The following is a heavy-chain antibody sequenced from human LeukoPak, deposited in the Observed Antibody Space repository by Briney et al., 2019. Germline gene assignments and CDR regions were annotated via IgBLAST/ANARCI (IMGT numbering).Heavy chain of an antibody. V-gene: IGHV3-48*01. CDR3: ARRLDY. Sequence: GGSLRLSCAASGFTLSTYSMNWVRQVPGKGLEWVSYISSTSSTIYYADSVKGRFTISRDNAKNSLYLQMNSLRAEDTAVYYCARRLDYWGQGTLVTVSS. J-gene: IGHJ4*02. CDR2: ISSTSSTI. CDR1: GFTLSTYS.